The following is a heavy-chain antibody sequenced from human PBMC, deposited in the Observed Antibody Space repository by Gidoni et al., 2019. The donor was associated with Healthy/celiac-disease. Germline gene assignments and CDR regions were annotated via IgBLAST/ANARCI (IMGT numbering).Heavy chain of an antibody. J-gene: IGHJ4*02. CDR2: ISYDGSNK. CDR3: ASGGGDIPFDY. D-gene: IGHD2-21*02. V-gene: IGHV3-30-3*01. CDR1: GVTFSSDS. Sequence: QVQLVESGGGVVQHGRSLSLSCAASGVTFSSDSMHWVRPAPGKGLEWVAVISYDGSNKYYADSVKGRFTISRDNSKNTLYLQMNSLSAEDTAVYYCASGGGDIPFDYWGQGTLVTVSS.